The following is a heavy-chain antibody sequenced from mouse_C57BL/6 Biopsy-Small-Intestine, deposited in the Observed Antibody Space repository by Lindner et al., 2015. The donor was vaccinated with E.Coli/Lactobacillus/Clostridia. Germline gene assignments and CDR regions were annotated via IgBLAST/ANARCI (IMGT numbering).Heavy chain of an antibody. Sequence: EVQLQESGPGLVKPSQSLSLTCSVTGYSITSGYYWNWIRQFPGNKLEWMGYISYDGSNNYNPSLKNRISITRDTSKNQFFLKLNSVTTEDTATYYCARNPIYYDYGYYAMDYWGQGTSVTVSS. CDR1: GYSITSGYY. D-gene: IGHD2-4*01. V-gene: IGHV3-6*01. CDR2: ISYDGSN. J-gene: IGHJ4*01. CDR3: ARNPIYYDYGYYAMDY.